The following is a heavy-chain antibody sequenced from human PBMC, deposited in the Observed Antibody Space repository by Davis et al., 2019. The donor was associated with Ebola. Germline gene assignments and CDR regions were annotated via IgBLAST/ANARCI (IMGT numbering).Heavy chain of an antibody. D-gene: IGHD5-12*01. J-gene: IGHJ6*04. CDR1: GHSFTSYW. CDR2: IFPGTSDP. CDR3: ARLGSDRWLRDYYYYYGMDV. V-gene: IGHV5-51*01. Sequence: GESLKISCKGSGHSFTSYWIGWVRQVPGKDLEWVGNIFPGTSDPRYSPSFQGQVTISADKTISTAYLQWSSLQASDTAMYYCARLGSDRWLRDYYYYYGMDVWGKGTTVTVSS.